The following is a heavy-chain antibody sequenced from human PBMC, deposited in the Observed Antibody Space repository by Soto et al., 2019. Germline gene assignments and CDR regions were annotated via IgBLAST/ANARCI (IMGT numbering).Heavy chain of an antibody. Sequence: QVRLVQSGAEVKKPGASVKVSCKTYGYDFTNYGINWVRQAPGQGLEWMGWISAYNGNIVYAQNFRGRATLTTDTSTGSAYMELRSLRSDDTAVYYCARGQDILTCWKFTFWGQGTLVTVSS. D-gene: IGHD3-9*01. J-gene: IGHJ4*02. CDR2: ISAYNGNI. CDR3: ARGQDILTCWKFTF. CDR1: GYDFTNYG. V-gene: IGHV1-18*01.